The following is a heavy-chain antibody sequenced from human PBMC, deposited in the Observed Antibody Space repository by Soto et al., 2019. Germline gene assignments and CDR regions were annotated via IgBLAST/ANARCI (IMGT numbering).Heavy chain of an antibody. CDR1: GGTFSSYT. J-gene: IGHJ4*02. V-gene: IGHV1-69*08. D-gene: IGHD5-12*01. CDR3: AREGDGYNPYYFDY. CDR2: IIPILGIA. Sequence: QVQLVQSGAEVKKPGSSVKVSCKASGGTFSSYTISWVRQAHGQGLEWMGRIIPILGIANYAQKFQGRVTITADKSTSTAYMELSSLRSEDTAVYYCAREGDGYNPYYFDYWGQGTLVTVSS.